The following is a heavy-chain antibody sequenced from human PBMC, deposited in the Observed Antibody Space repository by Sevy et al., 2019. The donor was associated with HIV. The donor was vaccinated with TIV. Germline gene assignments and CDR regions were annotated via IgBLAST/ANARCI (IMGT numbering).Heavy chain of an antibody. CDR3: TRHNDYGDHGRFDY. CDR1: GFTFSGSA. Sequence: GGSLRLSCAASGFTFSGSAIHWVRQASGKGLEWVGRIRSKANSFAPEYAASVKGRFTISRDDSKNTAYLQMNNLKTENTAVIYCTRHNDYGDHGRFDYWGQGTLVTVSS. V-gene: IGHV3-73*01. J-gene: IGHJ4*02. D-gene: IGHD4-17*01. CDR2: IRSKANSFAP.